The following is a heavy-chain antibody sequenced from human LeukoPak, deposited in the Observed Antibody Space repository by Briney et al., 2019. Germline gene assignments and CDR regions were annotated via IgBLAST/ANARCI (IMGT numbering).Heavy chain of an antibody. J-gene: IGHJ6*02. D-gene: IGHD3-16*01. CDR1: GGSISSYY. Sequence: SETLSLTCTVSGGSISSYYWTWIRQPPGKGLEWIGYIYYSGSTSNNPSLKSRVTVSVDTSKNQFSLKLSSVTAADTAVYYCARERGRSISYYYGMDVWGQGTTVTVSS. V-gene: IGHV4-59*01. CDR3: ARERGRSISYYYGMDV. CDR2: IYYSGST.